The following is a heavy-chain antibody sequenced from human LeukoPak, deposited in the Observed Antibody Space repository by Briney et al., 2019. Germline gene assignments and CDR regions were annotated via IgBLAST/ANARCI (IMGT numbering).Heavy chain of an antibody. CDR1: GFSFSDYY. D-gene: IGHD4-11*01. Sequence: GGSLRLSCAASGFSFSDYYMTWIRQSPGKGLEWLSYLSKTGTNTYYADIVKGRFSISRDNAKNSLFLQMDALTTEDTAVYYCARLHRGGDRHLDKWGQGTLVTVSS. V-gene: IGHV3-11*04. J-gene: IGHJ4*02. CDR2: LSKTGTNT. CDR3: ARLHRGGDRHLDK.